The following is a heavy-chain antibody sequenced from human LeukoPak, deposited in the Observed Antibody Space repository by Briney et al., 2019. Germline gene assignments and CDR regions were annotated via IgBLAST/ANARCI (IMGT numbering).Heavy chain of an antibody. Sequence: SETLSLTCAVYGGSFSGYYWSWIRQPPGKGLEWIGEINHSGSTNYNPSLKSRVTISVDTSKNQFSLKLSSVTAADTAVYHCARGRDDSRYYYDSSGYYRLDYWGQGTLVTVSS. D-gene: IGHD3-22*01. CDR3: ARGRDDSRYYYDSSGYYRLDY. V-gene: IGHV4-34*01. CDR1: GGSFSGYY. CDR2: INHSGST. J-gene: IGHJ4*02.